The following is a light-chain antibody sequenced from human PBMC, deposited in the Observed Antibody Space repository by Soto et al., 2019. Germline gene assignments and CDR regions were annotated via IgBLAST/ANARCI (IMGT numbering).Light chain of an antibody. V-gene: IGKV1-33*01. CDR3: QQYDNLPPVYT. CDR1: QDISNY. Sequence: DIQMTQSPSPLSASVGDRVTITCQASQDISNYLNWYQQKPGKAPKLLIYDASNLETGVPSRFSGSGSGTDFTFTISSLQPEDIATYYCQQYDNLPPVYTFGQGTKLEIK. CDR2: DAS. J-gene: IGKJ2*01.